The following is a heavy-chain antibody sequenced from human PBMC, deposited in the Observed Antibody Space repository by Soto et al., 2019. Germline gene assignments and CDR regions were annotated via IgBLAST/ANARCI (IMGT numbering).Heavy chain of an antibody. Sequence: PSETLSLTCTVSGGSISSSYWSWIRQSPGKGLEWIAYIYYSGTTSYNPSLESRVTISIDTSKNQFSLRLTSVTAADTAVYYCARSVVHQWLVHDAFDVWGRGTLVTVSS. D-gene: IGHD6-19*01. J-gene: IGHJ3*01. CDR3: ARSVVHQWLVHDAFDV. V-gene: IGHV4-59*01. CDR2: IYYSGTT. CDR1: GGSISSSY.